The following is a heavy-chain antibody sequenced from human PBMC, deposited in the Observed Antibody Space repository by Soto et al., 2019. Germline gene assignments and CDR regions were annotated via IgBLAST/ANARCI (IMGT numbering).Heavy chain of an antibody. V-gene: IGHV1-18*01. Sequence: ASVKVSWKASGYTFTSYGISWVRQAPGQGLEWMGWISAYNGNTNYAQKLQGRVTTTTDTSTSTAYMELRSLRSDDTAVYYCARESDSGYIFDYWGQGTLVTVSS. D-gene: IGHD5-12*01. J-gene: IGHJ4*02. CDR1: GYTFTSYG. CDR3: ARESDSGYIFDY. CDR2: ISAYNGNT.